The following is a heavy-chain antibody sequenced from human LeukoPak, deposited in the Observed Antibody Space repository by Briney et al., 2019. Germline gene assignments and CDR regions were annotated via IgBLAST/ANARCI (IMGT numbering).Heavy chain of an antibody. D-gene: IGHD3-16*02. Sequence: PGGSLRLSCAASGFSFSSHGMSWVRQAPGKGLEWVSGIIGGAGSTYYADSVKGRFTISRDNSKNTLYLQMNSLRAEDTAVYYCAKEDSRLRLGELSLWDAFDIWGQGTMVTVSS. CDR3: AKEDSRLRLGELSLWDAFDI. CDR2: IIGGAGST. CDR1: GFSFSSHG. J-gene: IGHJ3*02. V-gene: IGHV3-23*01.